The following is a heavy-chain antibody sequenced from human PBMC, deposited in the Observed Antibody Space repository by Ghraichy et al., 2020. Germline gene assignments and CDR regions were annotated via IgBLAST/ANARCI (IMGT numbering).Heavy chain of an antibody. CDR3: AKDYDAHCGGECSFFDY. V-gene: IGHV3-30*18. CDR2: TSYDGSNK. J-gene: IGHJ4*02. Sequence: GESLNISCAASGFTFRSYGMHWVRQAPGKGLEWVALTSYDGSNKYYADSVKGRFTISRDNSKNTLYLQMDSLRAEDTAVYYCAKDYDAHCGGECSFFDYWGQGTLVTVSS. D-gene: IGHD2-21*01. CDR1: GFTFRSYG.